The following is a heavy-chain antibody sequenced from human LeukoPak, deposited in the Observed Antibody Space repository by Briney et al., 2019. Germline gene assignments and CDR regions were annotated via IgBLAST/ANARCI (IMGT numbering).Heavy chain of an antibody. CDR1: GFTFSSYD. V-gene: IGHV3-21*01. D-gene: IGHD3-3*01. CDR3: ARERHSGKWLHTYYFSAMDV. J-gene: IGHJ6*02. CDR2: IGSSSSDI. Sequence: GGSLRLSCAASGFTFSSYDMNWVRQAPGKGLEWVSYIGSSSSDIYYSDAVEGRFTISRDNARNSLFLEMNSLSAEDTAIYYCARERHSGKWLHTYYFSAMDVWGQGTTVIVS.